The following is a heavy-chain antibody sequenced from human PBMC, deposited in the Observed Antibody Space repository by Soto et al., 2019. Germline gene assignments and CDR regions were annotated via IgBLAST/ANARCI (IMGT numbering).Heavy chain of an antibody. J-gene: IGHJ6*02. CDR1: GGTFSSYA. Sequence: QVQLVQSGAEVKKPGSSVKVSCKASGGTFSSYAISWVRQAPGQGLEWMGGIIPIFGTANYAQKFQGRVTITADESTSTAYMELSSLTSEHTAVYYCARERGDYSRSYYYYFYGMDVWGQGTTVTVSS. D-gene: IGHD1-26*01. CDR3: ARERGDYSRSYYYYFYGMDV. CDR2: IIPIFGTA. V-gene: IGHV1-69*01.